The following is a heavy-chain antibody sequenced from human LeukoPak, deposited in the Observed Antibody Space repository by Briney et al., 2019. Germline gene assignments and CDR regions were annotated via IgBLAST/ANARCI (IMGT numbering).Heavy chain of an antibody. J-gene: IGHJ5*02. CDR3: ARDRWFGESLNWFDP. V-gene: IGHV1-18*01. Sequence: GASVKVSCKASGYTFTSYGISWVRQAPGQGLEWMGWISAYNGNTNYAQKLQGRVTMTTDTSTSTAYMELRSLRSDDTAVYYCARDRWFGESLNWFDPWGQGTLVTVSS. CDR1: GYTFTSYG. D-gene: IGHD3-10*01. CDR2: ISAYNGNT.